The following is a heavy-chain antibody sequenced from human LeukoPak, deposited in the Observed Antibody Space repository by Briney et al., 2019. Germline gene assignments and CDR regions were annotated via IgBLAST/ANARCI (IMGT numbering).Heavy chain of an antibody. CDR1: GYTFTSYA. CDR2: INTNTGNP. V-gene: IGHV7-4-1*02. CDR3: ARVERGYSGYDPPQFDY. J-gene: IGHJ4*02. Sequence: ASVKVSCRASGYTFTSYAMNWVRQAPGQGLEWMGWINTNTGNPTYAQGFTGRFVFSLDTSVSTAYLQISSLKAEDTAVYYCARVERGYSGYDPPQFDYWGQGTLVTVSS. D-gene: IGHD5-12*01.